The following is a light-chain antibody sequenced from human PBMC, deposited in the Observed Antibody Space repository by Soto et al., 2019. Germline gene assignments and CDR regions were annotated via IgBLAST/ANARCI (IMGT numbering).Light chain of an antibody. V-gene: IGKV1-9*01. Sequence: DIQLTQSPSFLSASVGDRVTITCRASQGISGSLAWFQQKPGKAPKLLIYAASTLQSRVPSRFSGSGSGTDFTLTISSLQPEDFATYYCQQLNTYPHTFGQGTKLEIK. CDR1: QGISGS. J-gene: IGKJ2*01. CDR3: QQLNTYPHT. CDR2: AAS.